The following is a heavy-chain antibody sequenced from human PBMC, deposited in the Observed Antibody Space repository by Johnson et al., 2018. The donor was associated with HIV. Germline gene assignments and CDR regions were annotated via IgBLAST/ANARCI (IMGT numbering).Heavy chain of an antibody. V-gene: IGHV3-20*04. D-gene: IGHD5-12*01. CDR2: INWNGGST. CDR3: ARDESGYDEGFDAFDI. J-gene: IGHJ3*02. Sequence: VQLVESGGGLIEPGGSLRLSCAASGFTFSIVWLHWVRQAPGKGLEWVSGINWNGGSTGYADSVKGRFTISRDNAKNSLYLQMNSLRVEDTAVYYCARDESGYDEGFDAFDIWGQGTMVTVSS. CDR1: GFTFSIVW.